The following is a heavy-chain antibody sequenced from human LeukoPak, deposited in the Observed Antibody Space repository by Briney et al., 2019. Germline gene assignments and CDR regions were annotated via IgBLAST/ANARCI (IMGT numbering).Heavy chain of an antibody. CDR2: ISSSGSTI. CDR3: ARDLDIVVVVAALPYGMDV. D-gene: IGHD2-15*01. Sequence: GGSLRLSCAASGFTFSDYYMSWIRQVPGKGLEWVSYISSSGSTIYYADSVKGRFTISRDNAKNSLYLQMNSLRAEDTAVYYCARDLDIVVVVAALPYGMDVWGQGTTVTVSS. J-gene: IGHJ6*02. V-gene: IGHV3-11*01. CDR1: GFTFSDYY.